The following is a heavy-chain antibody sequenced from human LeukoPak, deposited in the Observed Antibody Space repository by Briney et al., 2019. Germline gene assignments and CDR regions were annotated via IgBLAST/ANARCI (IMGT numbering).Heavy chain of an antibody. CDR2: IYSDDRT. CDR3: ARVLRRYFDWSYYFDY. Sequence: GGSLRLSCEASGFTFSSYWMSWVRQAPGKGLEWVSVIYSDDRTYYPDSVKGRFTISRDNSKNTLYLQMNSLRVEDTAVYYCARVLRRYFDWSYYFDYWGQGALVTVSS. CDR1: GFTFSSYW. V-gene: IGHV3-66*01. J-gene: IGHJ4*02. D-gene: IGHD3-9*01.